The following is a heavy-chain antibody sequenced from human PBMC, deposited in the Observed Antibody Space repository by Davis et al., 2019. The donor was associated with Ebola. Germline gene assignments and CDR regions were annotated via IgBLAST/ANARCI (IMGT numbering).Heavy chain of an antibody. D-gene: IGHD6-13*01. Sequence: PSETLSLTCTVSGGSISSHYWSWIRQPPGKGLEWIGYIYYSGSTNYNPSLKSRVTISVDTSKNQFSLKLSSVTAADTAVYYCAKVPTRSYSSSWYWFDPWGQGTLVTVSS. V-gene: IGHV4-59*11. CDR3: AKVPTRSYSSSWYWFDP. CDR1: GGSISSHY. CDR2: IYYSGST. J-gene: IGHJ5*02.